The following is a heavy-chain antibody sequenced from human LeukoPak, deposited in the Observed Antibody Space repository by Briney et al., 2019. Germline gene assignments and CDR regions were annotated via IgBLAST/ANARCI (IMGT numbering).Heavy chain of an antibody. CDR3: ARDCVPGSSSCKYYYYGMDV. D-gene: IGHD6-13*01. V-gene: IGHV1-18*04. Sequence: GESLQISCKGSGYSFTSYWISWVRQAPGQGLEWMGWISAYNGNTNYAQKLQSRVTMTTDTSTSTAYMELRSLRSDDTAVYYCARDCVPGSSSCKYYYYGMDVWAKGPRSPSP. CDR1: GYSFTSYW. J-gene: IGHJ6*02. CDR2: ISAYNGNT.